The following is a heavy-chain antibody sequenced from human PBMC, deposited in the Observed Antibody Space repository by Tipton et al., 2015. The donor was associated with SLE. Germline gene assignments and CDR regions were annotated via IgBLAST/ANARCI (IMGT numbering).Heavy chain of an antibody. Sequence: TLSLTCSVSGDSISSDHWSWIRQPPGKGLEWIGYIYYSGSTYYNPSLKSRVTVSVNTAKNHFSLKLSSVTAADTAVYYCARDLGDYDLDYWGQGTLVTVSS. J-gene: IGHJ4*02. CDR3: ARDLGDYDLDY. D-gene: IGHD4-17*01. CDR2: IYYSGST. CDR1: GDSISSDH. V-gene: IGHV4-59*12.